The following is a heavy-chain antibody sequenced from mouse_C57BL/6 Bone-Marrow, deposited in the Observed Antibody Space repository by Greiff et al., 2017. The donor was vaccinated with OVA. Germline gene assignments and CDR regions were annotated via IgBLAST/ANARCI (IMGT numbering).Heavy chain of an antibody. CDR1: GYTFTSYW. V-gene: IGHV1-50*01. J-gene: IGHJ3*01. Sequence: VQLQQPGAELVKPGASVKLSCKASGYTFTSYWMQWVKQRPGQGLEWIGEIDPSDSYTNYNQKFKGKATLTVDTSSSTAYMQLSSLTSEDSAVYYCARIRWGFAYWGQGTLVTVSA. CDR2: IDPSDSYT. D-gene: IGHD4-1*01. CDR3: ARIRWGFAY.